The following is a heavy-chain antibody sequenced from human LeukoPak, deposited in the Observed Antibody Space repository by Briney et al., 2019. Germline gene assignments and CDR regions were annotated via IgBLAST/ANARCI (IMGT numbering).Heavy chain of an antibody. D-gene: IGHD6-13*01. CDR3: ARGASSSSLNHFDY. V-gene: IGHV4-59*01. Sequence: PSETLSLTCSVSSGSISSYYWSWIRQPPGKGLEWIGYIYYSGSTNYNPSLKGRVTISVDTSKNQFSLKLTSVTAADTAVYYCARGASSSSLNHFDYWGQGTLVTVSS. CDR2: IYYSGST. J-gene: IGHJ4*02. CDR1: SGSISSYY.